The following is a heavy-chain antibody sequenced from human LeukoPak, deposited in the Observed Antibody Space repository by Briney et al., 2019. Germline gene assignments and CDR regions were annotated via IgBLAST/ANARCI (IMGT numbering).Heavy chain of an antibody. V-gene: IGHV4-61*02. J-gene: IGHJ4*02. CDR3: ARLTVTTGLDY. Sequence: SQTLSLTCTVSGGSISSGSYYWSWLRQPAGKGLEWIGRIYTSGSTNYNPSLKSRVTTSVDTSKNQFSLKLSSVTAADTAVYYCARLTVTTGLDYWGQGTLVTVSS. CDR1: GGSISSGSYY. CDR2: IYTSGST. D-gene: IGHD4-17*01.